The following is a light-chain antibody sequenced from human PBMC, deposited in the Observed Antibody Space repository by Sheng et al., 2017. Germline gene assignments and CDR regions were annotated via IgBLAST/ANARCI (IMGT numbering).Light chain of an antibody. CDR1: SSNIGSNS. J-gene: IGLJ3*02. Sequence: QSVLSQPPSVSGTPGQRVTISCSGNSSNIGSNSVNWYQQFPGTAPKLLIHSNHQRPSGVPDRFSASKSGTSASLAISGLRFEDEADYYCSSWHVSLTAFWVFGGGTEADRP. V-gene: IGLV1-44*01. CDR3: SSWHVSLTAFWV. CDR2: SNH.